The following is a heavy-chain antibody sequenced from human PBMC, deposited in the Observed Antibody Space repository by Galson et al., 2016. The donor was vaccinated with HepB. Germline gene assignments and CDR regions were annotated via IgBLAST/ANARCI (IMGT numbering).Heavy chain of an antibody. V-gene: IGHV3-53*01. J-gene: IGHJ4*02. CDR1: GFSVSQNY. CDR2: IYSGNNA. Sequence: SLRLSCAVSGFSVSQNYMTWVRQAPGKGLEWLSVIYSGNNAYYADSVKGPFTISRDNFRNTLHLQINSLRAEDTAVYYCARAGSRVGFYLRFGFFDSWGQGTLVTVSP. D-gene: IGHD3-10*01. CDR3: ARAGSRVGFYLRFGFFDS.